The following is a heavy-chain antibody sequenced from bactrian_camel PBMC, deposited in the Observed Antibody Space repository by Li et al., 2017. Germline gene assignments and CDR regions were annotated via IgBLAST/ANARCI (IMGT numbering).Heavy chain of an antibody. J-gene: IGHJ6*01. Sequence: VQLVESGGGSVQPGASLRLSCIASGFTFSSASMSWIRQVPGKGFEWVSGINGGGGYAEYAQSAKGRFTISQDVVKNLVYLQMNDLKPEDTAVYYCAAEGPSWDSDSCVNSEIGYWGQGTQVTVS. CDR2: INGGGGYA. CDR1: GFTFSSAS. V-gene: IGHV3S40*01. CDR3: AAEGPSWDSDSCVNSEIGY.